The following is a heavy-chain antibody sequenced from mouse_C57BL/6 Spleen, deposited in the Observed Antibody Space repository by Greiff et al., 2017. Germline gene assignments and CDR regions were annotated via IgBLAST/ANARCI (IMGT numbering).Heavy chain of an antibody. CDR1: GFTFSSYA. V-gene: IGHV5-4*01. CDR2: ISDGGSYT. J-gene: IGHJ2*01. CDR3: TRGGDYYGSSSHFDC. Sequence: DVQLVESGGGLVKPGGSLKLSCAASGFTFSSYAMSWVRPTPEKRLEWVATISDGGSYTYYPDNVKGRFTISRDNAKNNLYLQMSHLQSEDTAMYDGTRGGDYYGSSSHFDCWGQGTTLTVSS. D-gene: IGHD1-1*01.